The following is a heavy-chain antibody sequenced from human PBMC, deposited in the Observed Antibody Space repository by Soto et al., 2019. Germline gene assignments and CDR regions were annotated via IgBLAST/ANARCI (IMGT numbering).Heavy chain of an antibody. J-gene: IGHJ4*02. CDR3: AIDYYDSSGYYVDY. V-gene: IGHV1-69*13. Sequence: SVTVACKASGDTFSSYAISWVRQETGQGLEWMGGIVPIFGTANYAQKFQGRVTITADESTSTAYMELSSLRSEDTAVYYCAIDYYDSSGYYVDYWGQGTLVTVSS. D-gene: IGHD3-22*01. CDR2: IVPIFGTA. CDR1: GDTFSSYA.